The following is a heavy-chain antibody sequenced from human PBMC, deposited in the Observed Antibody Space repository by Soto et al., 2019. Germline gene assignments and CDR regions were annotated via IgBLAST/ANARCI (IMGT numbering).Heavy chain of an antibody. V-gene: IGHV1-46*01. CDR1: GYTFSSYY. CDR3: ARGLGLGDC. D-gene: IGHD3-9*01. CDR2: INPNGGST. J-gene: IGHJ4*02. Sequence: QVQLVQSGAEVKKPGASVKVSCKASGYTFSSYYIHWVRQAPVQGLEWIGIINPNGGSTNYAQNFKGRLTVTRDTATATVYMDLSAITADDTAMYYCARGLGLGDCWGQGTLVTVSS.